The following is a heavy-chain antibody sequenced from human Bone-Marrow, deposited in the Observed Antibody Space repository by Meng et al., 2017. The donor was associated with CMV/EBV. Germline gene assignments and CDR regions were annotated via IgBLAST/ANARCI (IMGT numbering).Heavy chain of an antibody. J-gene: IGHJ6*02. CDR2: INPNSGGT. CDR3: ARDLPRIAAAESGVGGMDV. D-gene: IGHD6-13*01. Sequence: ASVKVSCKASGYTFTGYYMHWVRQAPGQGLEWMGWINPNSGGTNYAQKFQGRVTMTRDTSISTAYMELSRLRSDDTAVYYCARDLPRIAAAESGVGGMDVWGQGTTVTVSS. CDR1: GYTFTGYY. V-gene: IGHV1-2*02.